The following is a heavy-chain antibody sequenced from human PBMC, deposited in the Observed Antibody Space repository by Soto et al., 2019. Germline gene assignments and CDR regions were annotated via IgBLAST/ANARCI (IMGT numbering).Heavy chain of an antibody. CDR3: AHTFPPAFDI. Sequence: QITLKESGPTLVQPTQPLTLTCTFSGFSLTTSKVGVGWIRQPPGKALEWLALIYWDDDKRYSPSLNNRLTITKDTSKNQVVLTMTNMDPVDTATYYCAHTFPPAFDIWGQGTMVTVSS. V-gene: IGHV2-5*02. CDR1: GFSLTTSKVG. CDR2: IYWDDDK. J-gene: IGHJ3*02.